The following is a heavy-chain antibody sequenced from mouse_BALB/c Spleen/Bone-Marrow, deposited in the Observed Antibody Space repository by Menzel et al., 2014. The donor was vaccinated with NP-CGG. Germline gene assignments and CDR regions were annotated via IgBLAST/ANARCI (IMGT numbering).Heavy chain of an antibody. CDR2: IWGDGST. Sequence: QVQLQQSGPGLVAPSQSLSITCTVSGFSLTGYGVSWVRQPPGKGLEWLGMIWGDGSTDYNSALKSRLSINKDNSKSQVFLKMNSLQTGDTARYYCARDSFLITRALDYWGQGASVTVSS. CDR1: GFSLTGYG. J-gene: IGHJ4*01. V-gene: IGHV2-6-7*01. D-gene: IGHD2-4*01. CDR3: ARDSFLITRALDY.